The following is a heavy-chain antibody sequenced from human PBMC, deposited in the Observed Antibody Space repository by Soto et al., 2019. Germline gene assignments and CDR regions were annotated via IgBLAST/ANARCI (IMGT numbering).Heavy chain of an antibody. V-gene: IGHV1-58*01. CDR1: GFTFTSSA. CDR3: AAEAWVNPYHGLDY. J-gene: IGHJ4*02. D-gene: IGHD2-2*01. CDR2: IVVGSGNT. Sequence: SVKVSCKASGFTFTSSAVQWVRQARGQRLEWIGWIVVGSGNTNYAQKFQERVTITRDMSTSTAYMELSSLRSEDTAVYYCAAEAWVNPYHGLDYWGQGTLVTVSS.